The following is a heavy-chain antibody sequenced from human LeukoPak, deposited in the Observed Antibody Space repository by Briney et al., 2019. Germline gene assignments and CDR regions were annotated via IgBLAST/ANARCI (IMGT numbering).Heavy chain of an antibody. CDR3: AREWELWYYFDY. V-gene: IGHV1-46*01. CDR1: GYTFTSYY. D-gene: IGHD1-26*01. J-gene: IGHJ4*02. Sequence: ASVKVSCRASGYTFTSYYMHWVRQAPGQGLEWMGIINPSGGSTSYAQKFQGRVTMTRDTSTSTVYMELSSLRSEDTAVYYCAREWELWYYFDYWGQGTLVTVSS. CDR2: INPSGGST.